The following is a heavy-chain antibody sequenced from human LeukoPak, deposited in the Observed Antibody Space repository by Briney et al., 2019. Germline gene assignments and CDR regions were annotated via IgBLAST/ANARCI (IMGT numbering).Heavy chain of an antibody. V-gene: IGHV4-59*01. J-gene: IGHJ5*02. CDR2: IHYTGNT. CDR3: ARERTGASRWFDP. CDR1: GGSISTYY. D-gene: IGHD1-26*01. Sequence: SETLSLTCAVSGGSISTYYWSWIRQPPGKGLEWIGYIHYTGNTNYNPSLKSRVTISLDTSKNQFSLKLSSVTAADTAVYYCARERTGASRWFDPWGQGTLVTVSS.